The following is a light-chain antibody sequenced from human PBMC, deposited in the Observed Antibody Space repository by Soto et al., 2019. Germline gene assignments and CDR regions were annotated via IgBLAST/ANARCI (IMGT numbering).Light chain of an antibody. CDR3: QVRTNWSIA. Sequence: EFVLTQSPATLSLSPGERATLSCRASQSVSSYLAWYQQKPGQAPRLLIYDASNRATGIPARFRGTGSGTDFTLTINNLEPEDFAVYYCQVRTNWSIAFGRGTRLEIK. J-gene: IGKJ5*01. CDR1: QSVSSY. CDR2: DAS. V-gene: IGKV3-11*01.